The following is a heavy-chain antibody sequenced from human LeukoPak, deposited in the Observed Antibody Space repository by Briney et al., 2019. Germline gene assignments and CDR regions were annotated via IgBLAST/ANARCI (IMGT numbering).Heavy chain of an antibody. CDR1: GFTFSSYG. CDR2: ISDSGGSI. CDR3: AKDLKQLANFDY. V-gene: IGHV3-23*01. Sequence: PGGSLRLSCAASGFTFSSYGMSWVRQAPGKGLEWVSGISDSGGSIYYAQSVKGRFTISRDNSKNTLYLQMNSLRAEDTAVYYCAKDLKQLANFDYWGQGTPVTVSS. J-gene: IGHJ4*02. D-gene: IGHD6-6*01.